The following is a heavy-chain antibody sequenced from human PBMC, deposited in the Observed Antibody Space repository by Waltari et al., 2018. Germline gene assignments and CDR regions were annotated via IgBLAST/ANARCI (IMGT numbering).Heavy chain of an antibody. J-gene: IGHJ4*02. CDR3: AREEVGRPFFDY. V-gene: IGHV1-69*10. CDR2: IIPIRGIA. CDR1: GGTFSSYA. D-gene: IGHD1-26*01. Sequence: QVQLVQSGAEVKKPGSSVKVSCKASGGTFSSYAISWVRQAPGQGLEWMGGIIPIRGIANYAQKFQGRVTITADKSTSTAYMELSSLRSEDTAVYYCAREEVGRPFFDYWGQGTLFTVSS.